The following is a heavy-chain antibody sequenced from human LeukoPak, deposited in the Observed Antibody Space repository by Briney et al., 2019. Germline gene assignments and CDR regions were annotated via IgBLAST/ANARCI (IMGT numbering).Heavy chain of an antibody. J-gene: IGHJ4*02. CDR3: AKAPRGFGGVKALYFDY. Sequence: PSETLSLTCTVSGGSISSSSYYWGWIRQPPGKGLEWIGCIYYSGSTYYNPSLKSRVTISVDTSKNQFSLKLSSVTAADTAVYYCAKAPRGFGGVKALYFDYWGQGTLVTVSS. D-gene: IGHD3-16*01. CDR1: GGSISSSSYY. CDR2: IYYSGST. V-gene: IGHV4-39*01.